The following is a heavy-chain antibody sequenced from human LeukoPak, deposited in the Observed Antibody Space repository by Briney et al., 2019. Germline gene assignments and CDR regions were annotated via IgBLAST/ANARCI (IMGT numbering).Heavy chain of an antibody. CDR3: ARAVYDSSGSPYFDY. V-gene: IGHV3-30*03. D-gene: IGHD3-22*01. CDR1: GFTLSSYG. J-gene: IGHJ4*02. CDR2: ISYDGSGK. Sequence: PGGSLRLSCAVSGFTLSSYGMHWVRQAPGKGLEWVAVISYDGSGKYYPDSVKGRFTISRDNSKNTLYLQMNSLRAEDTAVYYCARAVYDSSGSPYFDYWGQGTLVTVSS.